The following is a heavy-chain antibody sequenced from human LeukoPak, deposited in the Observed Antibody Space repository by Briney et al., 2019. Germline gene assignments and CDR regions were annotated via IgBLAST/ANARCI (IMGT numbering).Heavy chain of an antibody. V-gene: IGHV4-39*01. CDR1: GGSVSSSSSY. D-gene: IGHD4-11*01. CDR3: ASPDLSNGRLYYFDY. J-gene: IGHJ4*02. CDR2: IYYRGST. Sequence: SQTLSLTCTVSGGSVSSSSSYWGWIRQPPGKGLEWFGSIYYRGSTHYNPSLKSRVTMSVDTSKNQFSLKLGSVTAADTAVYYCASPDLSNGRLYYFDYWGQGTLVTVSS.